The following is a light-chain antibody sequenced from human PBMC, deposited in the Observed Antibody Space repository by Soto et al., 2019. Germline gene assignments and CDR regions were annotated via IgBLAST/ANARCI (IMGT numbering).Light chain of an antibody. CDR3: SSYTSRSTLV. V-gene: IGLV2-14*01. Sequence: QSVLTQPASVSGSPGQSITISCTGTSSDVGGYSYVSWYQQHPGKAPKLMIYEVTNRPSGVSNRFSGSKSGNTASLTISGLQAEDEADYYCSSYTSRSTLVFATGTRSPS. J-gene: IGLJ1*01. CDR2: EVT. CDR1: SSDVGGYSY.